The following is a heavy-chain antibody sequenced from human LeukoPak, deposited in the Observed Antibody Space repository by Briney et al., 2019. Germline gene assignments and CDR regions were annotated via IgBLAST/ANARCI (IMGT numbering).Heavy chain of an antibody. Sequence: GGSLRLSCAASGFTFSSYAMHWVRQAPGKGLEWVAVISYDGSNKYYADSVKGRFTISRDNSKNTLYLQMNSLRAEDTAVYYCARSRNTPWELAYYFDYWGQGTLVTVSS. CDR1: GFTFSSYA. CDR3: ARSRNTPWELAYYFDY. V-gene: IGHV3-30*01. CDR2: ISYDGSNK. D-gene: IGHD1-26*01. J-gene: IGHJ4*02.